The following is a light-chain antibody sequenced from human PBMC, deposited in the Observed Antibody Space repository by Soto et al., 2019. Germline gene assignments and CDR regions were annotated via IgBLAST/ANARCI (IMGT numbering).Light chain of an antibody. CDR3: LLSYRGDYV. Sequence: QAVVTQEPSLTVSPGGKVILTGGSTTGPVTTGHYPYWFQQKPGQAPRPLVYDTANIFSWTPVRFSGSLVGGKAALTLSGAQPEDEAEYYCLLSYRGDYVFGPGTKVTVL. CDR1: TGPVTTGHY. CDR2: DTA. V-gene: IGLV7-46*01. J-gene: IGLJ1*01.